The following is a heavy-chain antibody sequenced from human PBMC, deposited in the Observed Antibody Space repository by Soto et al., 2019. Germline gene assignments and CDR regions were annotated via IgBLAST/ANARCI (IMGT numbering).Heavy chain of an antibody. Sequence: SETLSLTCTVSGGSISNYYWSWIRQPPGKGLEWIGNIYYSGNTDYNPSLKSRVTILVDTSKNQFSLKLNSVTAGDTAVYYCARLSCSSTNCPRRNTFDLWGQGTMVTVSS. J-gene: IGHJ3*01. V-gene: IGHV4-59*08. CDR2: IYYSGNT. D-gene: IGHD2-2*01. CDR3: ARLSCSSTNCPRRNTFDL. CDR1: GGSISNYY.